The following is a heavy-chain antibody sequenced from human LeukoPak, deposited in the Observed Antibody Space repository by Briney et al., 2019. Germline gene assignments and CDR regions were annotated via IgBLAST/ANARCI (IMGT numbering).Heavy chain of an antibody. CDR2: IYYSGST. Sequence: SETLSLTCIVSGGSISSSSYYWGWIRQPPGKGLEWIGSIYYSGSTYYNPSLKSRVPISVDTSKNQFSLKLSPVTAADTAVYYCARLLRQWELRYFDYWGQGTLVTVSS. CDR3: ARLLRQWELRYFDY. D-gene: IGHD1-26*01. CDR1: GGSISSSSYY. J-gene: IGHJ4*02. V-gene: IGHV4-39*01.